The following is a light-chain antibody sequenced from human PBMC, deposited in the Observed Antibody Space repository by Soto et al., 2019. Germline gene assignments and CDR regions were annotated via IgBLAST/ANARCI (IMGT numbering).Light chain of an antibody. V-gene: IGLV2-14*01. J-gene: IGLJ1*01. CDR2: GVS. CDR3: SSYTSTDTLYV. CDR1: SSDIGPYNH. Sequence: QSALAQPASVSGSPGQSITISCTGSSSDIGPYNHVSWYQQHPGKAPKLSIYGVSDRPSGVSNRFSGSKSGTTASLTISGLQAEDEADYYCSSYTSTDTLYVLGTGTKVTVL.